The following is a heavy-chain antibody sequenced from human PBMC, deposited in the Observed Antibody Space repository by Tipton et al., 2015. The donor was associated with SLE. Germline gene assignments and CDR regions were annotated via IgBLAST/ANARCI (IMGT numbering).Heavy chain of an antibody. Sequence: QLVQSGPEVKKPGASVKVSCKASGYTFTSYGISWVRQAPGQGLEWMGWISAYNGNTNYAQKLQGRVTMTTDTSTSTAYMELRSLRSDDTAVYYCARDARTSMVRGVDAFDIWGQGTMVTVSS. D-gene: IGHD3-10*01. V-gene: IGHV1-18*01. CDR1: GYTFTSYG. J-gene: IGHJ3*02. CDR2: ISAYNGNT. CDR3: ARDARTSMVRGVDAFDI.